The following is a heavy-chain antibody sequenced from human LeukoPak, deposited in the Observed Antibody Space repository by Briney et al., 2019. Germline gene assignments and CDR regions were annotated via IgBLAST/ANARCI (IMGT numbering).Heavy chain of an antibody. J-gene: IGHJ4*02. CDR1: GGTFSSYA. CDR3: ARVRSYGSGSYYSYYFDY. CDR2: IIPIFGTA. V-gene: IGHV1-69*01. Sequence: SVKVSCKASGGTFSSYAISWVRQAPGQGLEWMGGIIPIFGTANYAQKFQGRVTITADESKSTAYMELSSLRSEDTAVYYCARVRSYGSGSYYSYYFDYWGQGTLVTVSS. D-gene: IGHD3-10*01.